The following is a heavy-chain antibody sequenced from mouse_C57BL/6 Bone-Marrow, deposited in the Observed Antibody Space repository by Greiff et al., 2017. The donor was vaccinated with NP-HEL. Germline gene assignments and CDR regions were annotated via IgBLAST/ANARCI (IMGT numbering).Heavy chain of an antibody. CDR1: GYAFSSSW. Sequence: QVQLQQSGPELVKPGASVKISCKASGYAFSSSWMNWVKQRPGKGLEWIGRIYPGDGDTNYNGKFKGKATLTADKSSSTAYMQLSSLTSEDSAVYFCARTYDGYYERYFDVGGTGTTVTVSS. V-gene: IGHV1-82*01. CDR2: IYPGDGDT. CDR3: ARTYDGYYERYFDV. D-gene: IGHD2-3*01. J-gene: IGHJ1*03.